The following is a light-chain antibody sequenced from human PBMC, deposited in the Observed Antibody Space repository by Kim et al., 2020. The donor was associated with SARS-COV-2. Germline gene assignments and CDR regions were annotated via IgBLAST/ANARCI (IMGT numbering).Light chain of an antibody. J-gene: IGKJ1*01. Sequence: SPGERATLSCRASQSVSSNYLAWYQQKPGEAPRRPIYGASSRATGIPDRFSGSGSGTDFTLTITRLEPEDFAVYYCQQYSSSPATFGQGTKVEVK. CDR1: QSVSSNY. CDR2: GAS. CDR3: QQYSSSPAT. V-gene: IGKV3-20*01.